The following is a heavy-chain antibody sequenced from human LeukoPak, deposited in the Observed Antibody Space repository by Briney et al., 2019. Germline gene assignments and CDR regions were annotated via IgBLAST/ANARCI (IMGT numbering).Heavy chain of an antibody. Sequence: SETLSLTCAVYGVSLRGYYWSWICQTPGKGLEWIGEITHSGSTNYNPSLTSRVTISVDTCKNTCSLKLSSVTAADTAVYYCARHGVLNDSSGYYQQYYYYYMDVWGKGTTVTVSS. CDR3: ARHGVLNDSSGYYQQYYYYYMDV. J-gene: IGHJ6*03. CDR1: GVSLRGYY. V-gene: IGHV4-34*01. CDR2: ITHSGST. D-gene: IGHD3-22*01.